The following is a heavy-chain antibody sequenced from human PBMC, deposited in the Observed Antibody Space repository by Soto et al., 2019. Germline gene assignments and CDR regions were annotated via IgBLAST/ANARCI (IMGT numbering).Heavy chain of an antibody. D-gene: IGHD3-22*01. CDR2: INSDGSST. V-gene: IGHV3-74*01. J-gene: IGHJ4*02. Sequence: EVQLVESGGGLVQPGGSLRLSCAASGFTFSSHWMHWVRQAPGKGLVWVSLINSDGSSTSYADSVEGRFTISRDNSKNTLYLQMNSLRAEDTAVYYCAIVPAGDYSDSNDTTYDYWGQGKLVTVSS. CDR3: AIVPAGDYSDSNDTTYDY. CDR1: GFTFSSHW.